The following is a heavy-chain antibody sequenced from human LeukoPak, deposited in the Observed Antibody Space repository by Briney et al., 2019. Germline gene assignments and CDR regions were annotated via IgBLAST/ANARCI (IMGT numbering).Heavy chain of an antibody. J-gene: IGHJ4*02. CDR1: GGSVTSTNW. D-gene: IGHD5/OR15-5a*01. Sequence: SETLSLTCDVSGGSVTSTNWWTWVRQPPGKGLEWIGEVHLDGRTNYNPSLKSRLTMSVDESKHEFSLKLASVTAADTAIYYCASGGLVSRYLDHWGQGTLVTVSP. V-gene: IGHV4-4*02. CDR3: ASGGLVSRYLDH. CDR2: VHLDGRT.